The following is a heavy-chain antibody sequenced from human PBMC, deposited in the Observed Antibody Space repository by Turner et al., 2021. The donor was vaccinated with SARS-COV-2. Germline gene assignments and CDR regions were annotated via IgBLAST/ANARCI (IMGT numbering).Heavy chain of an antibody. CDR3: ARSYSGSYYDAFDI. J-gene: IGHJ3*02. D-gene: IGHD1-26*01. V-gene: IGHV3-30*04. CDR2: ISYDGSNK. CDR1: GFTFSTYA. Sequence: QVQLVESGGGVVQPGRSLSLSCAASGFTFSTYAMHWVRQAPGKGLEWVAVISYDGSNKYYADSVKGRFTFSRDNSKNTLYLQMNSLRAEDTAVYYCARSYSGSYYDAFDIWGQGTMVTVSS.